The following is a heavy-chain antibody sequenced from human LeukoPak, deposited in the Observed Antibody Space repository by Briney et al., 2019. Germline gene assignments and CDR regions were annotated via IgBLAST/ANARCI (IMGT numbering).Heavy chain of an antibody. V-gene: IGHV3-15*01. CDR2: IKSKTDGGTT. CDR3: TTSGSSGYYPFDY. J-gene: IGHJ4*02. Sequence: GGSLRLSCAASGFTFSNAWMSWVRQAPGKGLEWVGRIKSKTDGGTTDYAAPVKGRFTISRDDSKNTLYLQMNSLKTEDTAVYYCTTSGSSGYYPFDYWGQGTLVTVSS. D-gene: IGHD3-22*01. CDR1: GFTFSNAW.